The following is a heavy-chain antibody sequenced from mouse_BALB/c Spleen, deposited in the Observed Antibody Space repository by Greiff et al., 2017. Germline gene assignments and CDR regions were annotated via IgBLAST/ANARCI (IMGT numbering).Heavy chain of an antibody. J-gene: IGHJ4*01. CDR1: GFNIKDTY. Sequence: VQLQQSGAELVKPGASVKLSCTASGFNIKDTYMHWVKQRPEQGLEWIGRIDPANGNTKYDPKFQGKATITADTSSNTAYLQLSSLTSEDTAVYYCASLYYYAMDYWGQGTSVTVSS. CDR3: ASLYYYAMDY. V-gene: IGHV14-3*02. D-gene: IGHD6-5*01. CDR2: IDPANGNT.